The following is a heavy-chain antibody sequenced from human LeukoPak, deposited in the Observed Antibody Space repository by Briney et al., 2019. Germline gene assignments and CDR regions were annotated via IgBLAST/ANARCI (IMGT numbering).Heavy chain of an antibody. CDR3: AREAATGNYYFDY. CDR1: GGSISSSSYY. V-gene: IGHV4-39*07. D-gene: IGHD6-25*01. J-gene: IGHJ4*02. Sequence: SETLSLTCTVSGGSISSSSYYWGWIRQPRGKGLECIRSIYYSGSSYYNPFRKSRVTLSLNTSKNQFFLTLSSVTSADPAVDLRAREAATGNYYFDYWGEGTLVTVSS. CDR2: IYYSGSS.